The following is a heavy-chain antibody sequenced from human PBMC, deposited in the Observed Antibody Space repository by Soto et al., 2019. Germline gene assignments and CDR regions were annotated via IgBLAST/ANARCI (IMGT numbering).Heavy chain of an antibody. CDR1: GGSISSYY. V-gene: IGHV4-59*01. J-gene: IGHJ6*02. Sequence: SETLSLTCTVSGGSISSYYWSWIRQPPGEGLEWIGYIYYSGSTNYNPSLKSRVTISVDTSKNQFSLKLSSVTAADTAVYYCARDRLKVGYCSGGSCYPIYYYYGMDVWGQGTTVTVSS. D-gene: IGHD2-15*01. CDR3: ARDRLKVGYCSGGSCYPIYYYYGMDV. CDR2: IYYSGST.